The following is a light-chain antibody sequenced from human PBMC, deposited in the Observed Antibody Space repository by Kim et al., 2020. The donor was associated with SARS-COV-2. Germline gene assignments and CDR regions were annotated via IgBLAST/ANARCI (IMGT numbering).Light chain of an antibody. CDR1: SLRSYY. J-gene: IGLJ2*01. Sequence: VAWGQTVRITSQGDSLRSYYATWYQQKPGQAPILGIYGKNNRPSGIPDRFSGSSSGKPASLTITGTQAGDEADYYCNSRDSNDNVVFGGGTQLTVL. CDR3: NSRDSNDNVV. CDR2: GKN. V-gene: IGLV3-19*01.